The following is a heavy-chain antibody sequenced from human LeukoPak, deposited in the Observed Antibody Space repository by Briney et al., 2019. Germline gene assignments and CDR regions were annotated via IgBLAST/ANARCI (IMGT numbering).Heavy chain of an antibody. CDR3: AKDPYDSSGYYFPGAFDI. CDR2: ISYDGSNK. Sequence: GGSLRLSCAASGFTFSSYGMHWVRQAPGKGLEWVAVISYDGSNKYYADSVKGRFTISRDNSKNTLYLQMNSLRAEDTAVYYRAKDPYDSSGYYFPGAFDIWGQGTMVTVSS. V-gene: IGHV3-30*18. CDR1: GFTFSSYG. D-gene: IGHD3-22*01. J-gene: IGHJ3*02.